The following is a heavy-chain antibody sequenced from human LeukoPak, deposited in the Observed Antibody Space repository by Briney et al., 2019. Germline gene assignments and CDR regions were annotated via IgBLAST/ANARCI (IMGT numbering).Heavy chain of an antibody. Sequence: SETLSLTCTVSGGSISSGDYYWSWIRQPPGTGLEWIGYIYYSGSTYYNPSLKSRVTISVDTSKNQLSLKLSSVTAADTAVYYCARGTGYYYYGMDVWGQGTTVTVSS. CDR3: ARGTGYYYYGMDV. V-gene: IGHV4-30-4*01. D-gene: IGHD2-8*02. CDR2: IYYSGST. CDR1: GGSISSGDYY. J-gene: IGHJ6*02.